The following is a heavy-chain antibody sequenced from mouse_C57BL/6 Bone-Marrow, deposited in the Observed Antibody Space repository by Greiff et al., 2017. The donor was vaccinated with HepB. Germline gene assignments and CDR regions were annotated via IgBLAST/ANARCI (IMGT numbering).Heavy chain of an antibody. Sequence: VQLQQSGTVLARPGASVKMSCKTSGYTFTSYWMHWVKQRPGQGLEWIGAIYPGNSDTSYNQKFKGKAKLTAVTSASTAYMELSSLTNEDSAVYYCTRAPITTVVATDYWGQGTTLTVSS. J-gene: IGHJ2*01. V-gene: IGHV1-5*01. CDR2: IYPGNSDT. D-gene: IGHD1-1*01. CDR1: GYTFTSYW. CDR3: TRAPITTVVATDY.